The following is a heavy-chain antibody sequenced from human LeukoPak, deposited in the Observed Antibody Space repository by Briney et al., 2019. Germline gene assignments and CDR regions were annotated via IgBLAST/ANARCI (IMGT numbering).Heavy chain of an antibody. J-gene: IGHJ4*02. D-gene: IGHD5-12*01. CDR3: ARDVSGYYYFDY. Sequence: GASVKVSCKVSGDTLTELSMHWVRQAPGKGLEWMGGFDPEDGETIYAQKFQGRVTMTEDTSTDTAYMELSGLRSEDTAVYYCARDVSGYYYFDYWGQGTLVTVSS. CDR2: FDPEDGET. V-gene: IGHV1-24*01. CDR1: GDTLTELS.